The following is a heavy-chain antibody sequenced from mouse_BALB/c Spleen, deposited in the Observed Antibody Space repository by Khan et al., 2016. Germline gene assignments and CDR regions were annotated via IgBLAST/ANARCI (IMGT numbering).Heavy chain of an antibody. V-gene: IGHV3-2*02. Sequence: EVQLVESGPGLVKPSQSLSLTCTVTGYSITSDYAWNWIQQFPGNRLEWLGYITYSGTTTYHPSLKSRISIPRDPSKNQFFLHLNSVITEDTATYYCANDVYFPAWFAYWGKGTLVTVSA. CDR2: ITYSGTT. D-gene: IGHD2-3*01. J-gene: IGHJ3*01. CDR3: ANDVYFPAWFAY. CDR1: GYSITSDYA.